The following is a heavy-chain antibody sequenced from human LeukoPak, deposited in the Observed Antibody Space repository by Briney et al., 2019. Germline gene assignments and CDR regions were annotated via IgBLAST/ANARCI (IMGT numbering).Heavy chain of an antibody. J-gene: IGHJ4*02. CDR3: AKGSTLAAAGTASSFDY. CDR2: ISGSGGST. CDR1: GFTFDDYA. Sequence: GRSLRLSCAASGFTFDDYAMHWVRQAPGKGLEWVSAISGSGGSTYYADSVKGRFTISRDNSKNTLYLQMNSLRAEDTAVYYCAKGSTLAAAGTASSFDYWGQGTLVTVSS. V-gene: IGHV3-23*01. D-gene: IGHD6-13*01.